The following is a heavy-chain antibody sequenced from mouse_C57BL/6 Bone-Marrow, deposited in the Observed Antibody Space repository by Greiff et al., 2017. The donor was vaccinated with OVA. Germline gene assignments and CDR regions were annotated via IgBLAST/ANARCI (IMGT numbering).Heavy chain of an antibody. J-gene: IGHJ3*01. V-gene: IGHV1-26*01. CDR3: ARGDGTY. Sequence: VQLQQSGPELVKPGASVKISCKASGYTFTDYYMNWVKQSHGKSLEWIGDINPNNGGTSYNQKFKGKATLTVDKSSSTAYMELRSLTSEDSAVYYCARGDGTYGGQGTLVTVSA. CDR2: INPNNGGT. D-gene: IGHD2-3*01. CDR1: GYTFTDYY.